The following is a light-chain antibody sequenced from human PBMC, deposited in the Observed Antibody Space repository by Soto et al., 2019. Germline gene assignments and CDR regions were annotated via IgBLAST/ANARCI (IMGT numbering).Light chain of an antibody. CDR1: QSIISS. Sequence: DIQMTQSPSTLSASVGDRVTITCRASQSIISSLAWYQQKPGKAPKLLIYDASDLESGVPSSFSGSGSGTEFTLTISRLQPEDFATYYCHQYTTWTFGQGTKVDIK. J-gene: IGKJ1*01. V-gene: IGKV1-5*01. CDR3: HQYTTWT. CDR2: DAS.